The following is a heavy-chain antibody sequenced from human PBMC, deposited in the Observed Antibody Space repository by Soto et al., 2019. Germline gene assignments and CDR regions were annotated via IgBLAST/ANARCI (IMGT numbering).Heavy chain of an antibody. V-gene: IGHV3-23*01. CDR2: ISASGGAT. CDR1: RFTFTSYA. CDR3: AKDVEGGRLFRGAFDY. Sequence: GGSLRLSCVASRFTFTSYAMSWVRQAPGKGLEWVAAISASGGATIHADSVKGRLTISRDNSKNTLYLQMHSLRAEDTAVYYCAKDVEGGRLFRGAFDYWGQGTQVTVSS. J-gene: IGHJ4*02. D-gene: IGHD2-21*01.